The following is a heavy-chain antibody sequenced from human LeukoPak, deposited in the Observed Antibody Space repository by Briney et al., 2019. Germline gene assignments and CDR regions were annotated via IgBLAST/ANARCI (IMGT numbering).Heavy chain of an antibody. CDR1: GFTFSDYY. CDR2: IRSSSSYT. CDR3: ARVFYDILTGYYKDY. Sequence: KPGGSLRLSCAASGFTFSDYYMSWVRQAPGKGLEWVSYIRSSSSYTNYADSVKGRFTISRDNAKNPLYLQTNNLRAEDTAVYYCARVFYDILTGYYKDYWGQGTLVTVSS. J-gene: IGHJ4*02. D-gene: IGHD3-9*01. V-gene: IGHV3-11*06.